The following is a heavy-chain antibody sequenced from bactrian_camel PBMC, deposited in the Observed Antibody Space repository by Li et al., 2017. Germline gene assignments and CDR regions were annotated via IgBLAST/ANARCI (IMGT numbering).Heavy chain of an antibody. Sequence: HVQLVESGGGSVQAGGSLRLSCVVSGDTYCMGWFRRPSGKRMGVASIDTEGTTRYGDSAKGRFTVSRDNANNTVNLMMNSLKPEDTAMYYCAANFGPYCSGPYLARRANFLGQGTQVTVS. CDR1: GDTYC. D-gene: IGHD2*01. J-gene: IGHJ4*01. CDR2: IDTEGTT. V-gene: IGHV3S53*01.